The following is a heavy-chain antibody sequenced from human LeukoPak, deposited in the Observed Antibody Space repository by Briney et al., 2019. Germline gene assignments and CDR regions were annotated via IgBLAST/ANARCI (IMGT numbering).Heavy chain of an antibody. Sequence: ASVKVSCKASGYTFTSYGISWVGQAPGQGLEWMGWISAYNGNTNYAQKLQGRVTMTTDTSTSTAYMELRSLRSDDTAVYYCARTVAGMDYFDYWGQGTLVTVSS. CDR1: GYTFTSYG. CDR3: ARTVAGMDYFDY. D-gene: IGHD6-19*01. V-gene: IGHV1-18*01. J-gene: IGHJ4*02. CDR2: ISAYNGNT.